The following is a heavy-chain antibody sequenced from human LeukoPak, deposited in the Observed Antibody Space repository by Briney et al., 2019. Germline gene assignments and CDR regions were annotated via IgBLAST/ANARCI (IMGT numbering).Heavy chain of an antibody. J-gene: IGHJ4*02. Sequence: ASVKVSCKASGYTFTGYYMHWVLQAPGQGLEWMGWINPNSGGTNYAQKFQGRVTMTRDTSISTAYMELSRLRSDDTAVYYCARDWANTIFGVVLYFDYWGQGTLVTVSS. CDR1: GYTFTGYY. CDR3: ARDWANTIFGVVLYFDY. D-gene: IGHD3-3*01. CDR2: INPNSGGT. V-gene: IGHV1-2*02.